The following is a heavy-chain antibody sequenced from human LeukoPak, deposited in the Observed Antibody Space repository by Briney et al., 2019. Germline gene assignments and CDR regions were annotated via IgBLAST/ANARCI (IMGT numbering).Heavy chain of an antibody. CDR2: ISSDGNQK. J-gene: IGHJ4*02. D-gene: IGHD3-10*01. Sequence: GGSLRLSCVASGFTFSNFAMDWVRQAPCKGLEWVTVISSDGNQKYYADSVKGRFTISRDNSKNTLYLQMNSLRIEDTAVYYCARERDYGSGSYYVHWGQGTLVTVSA. CDR3: ARERDYGSGSYYVH. V-gene: IGHV3-30-3*01. CDR1: GFTFSNFA.